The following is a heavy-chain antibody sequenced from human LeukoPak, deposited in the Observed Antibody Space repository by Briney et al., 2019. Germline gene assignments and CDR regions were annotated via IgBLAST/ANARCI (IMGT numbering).Heavy chain of an antibody. CDR1: GGSFISEA. D-gene: IGHD2-15*01. J-gene: IGHJ4*02. CDR3: GKKAGDCGGGSCYSIDY. CDR2: IIPIFGTA. V-gene: IGHV1-69*05. Sequence: SVKVSCKAFGGSFISEAISWVRQAPGQGLEWMGGIIPIFGTANYPQKFQGRVTITTDESTSTAYMEVSSLRSEDTAVYYCGKKAGDCGGGSCYSIDYWGQGTLVTVSS.